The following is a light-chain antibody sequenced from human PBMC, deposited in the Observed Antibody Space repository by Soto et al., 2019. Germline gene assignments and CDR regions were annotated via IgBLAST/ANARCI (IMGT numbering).Light chain of an antibody. J-gene: IGKJ1*01. CDR2: DTS. Sequence: EIVMTQSPATLSVSPGERATLSCRASQSVNSNLAWYQQKPGQAPRLLIYDTSTRATGIPARFSGSGSGTEFTLTSSGLQSEDFAVYYCQQYDNWWTFGQGTKVEIK. V-gene: IGKV3-15*01. CDR3: QQYDNWWT. CDR1: QSVNSN.